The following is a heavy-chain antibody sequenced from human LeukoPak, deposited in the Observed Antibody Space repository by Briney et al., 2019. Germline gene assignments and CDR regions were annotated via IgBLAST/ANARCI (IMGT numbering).Heavy chain of an antibody. CDR3: ARHRPLEVVTNAFDI. V-gene: IGHV4-39*01. J-gene: IGHJ3*02. Sequence: SETLSLTCTVSGGSISSSSYYWGWIRQPPGKGLEWIGSINYSRSNYKNPSLKSRVTISVDTSKNQVSLRLTSVTAADTAVYFCARHRPLEVVTNAFDIWGQGTTVTVSS. CDR1: GGSISSSSYY. D-gene: IGHD3-22*01. CDR2: INYSRSN.